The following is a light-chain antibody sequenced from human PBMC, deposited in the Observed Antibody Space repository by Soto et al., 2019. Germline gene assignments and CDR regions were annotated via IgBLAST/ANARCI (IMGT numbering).Light chain of an antibody. Sequence: ETVLTQSPGTLSLSPGERATLFCRASQSVSSSYLAWYQQKPGQAPRLLIYGASSRATGIPDRFSGSGSGTDVTLTISRLEPEDFAVYYWQQHGSSPPSWTFGQGTTVEIK. V-gene: IGKV3-20*01. J-gene: IGKJ1*01. CDR1: QSVSSSY. CDR2: GAS. CDR3: QQHGSSPPSWT.